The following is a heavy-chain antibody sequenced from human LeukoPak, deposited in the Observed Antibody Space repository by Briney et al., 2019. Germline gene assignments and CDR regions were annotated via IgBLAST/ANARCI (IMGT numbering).Heavy chain of an antibody. CDR1: GGSFSGYY. V-gene: IGHV4-34*01. J-gene: IGHJ4*02. D-gene: IGHD1-26*01. Sequence: SETLSLTCAVYGGSFSGYYGSWIRQPPGKGLEWIGEINHSGSTNYNPSLKSRVTISVDTSKNQFSLKLSSVTAADTAVYYCATGREVGATSAGNYFDYWGQGTLVTVSS. CDR2: INHSGST. CDR3: ATGREVGATSAGNYFDY.